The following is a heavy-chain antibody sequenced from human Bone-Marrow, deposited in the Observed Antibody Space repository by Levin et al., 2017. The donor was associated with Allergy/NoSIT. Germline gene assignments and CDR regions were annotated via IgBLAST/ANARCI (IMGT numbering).Heavy chain of an antibody. J-gene: IGHJ4*02. D-gene: IGHD6-19*01. CDR2: IYSGGTT. V-gene: IGHV3-66*01. CDR3: TRAYKSGFLLG. Sequence: GGSLRLSCAASGFTVSNNHMTWVRQVAGKGLECVGGIYSGGTTDNADSVKGRFTISRDNSENTVYLEMNSLRVEDTAVYYCTRAYKSGFLLGWGQGTLVTVSS. CDR1: GFTVSNNH.